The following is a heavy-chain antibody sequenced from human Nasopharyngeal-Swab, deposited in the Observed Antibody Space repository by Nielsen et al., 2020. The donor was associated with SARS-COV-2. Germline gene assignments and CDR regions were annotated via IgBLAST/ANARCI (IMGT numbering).Heavy chain of an antibody. D-gene: IGHD6-19*01. CDR1: GFTFSSYS. Sequence: GGSLRLSCAASGFTFSSYSMNWVRQAPGKGLEWASSISSSSSYIYYADSVKGRFTISRDNAKNSLYLQMNSLKTEDTAVYYCTSGGSTGWYFTAFDMWGQGTMVTVSS. CDR2: ISSSSSYI. V-gene: IGHV3-21*03. J-gene: IGHJ3*02. CDR3: TSGGSTGWYFTAFDM.